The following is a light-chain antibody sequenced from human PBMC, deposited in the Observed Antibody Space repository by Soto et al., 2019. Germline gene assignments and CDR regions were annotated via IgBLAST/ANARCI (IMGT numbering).Light chain of an antibody. Sequence: EIVLTQSPGTPSLSPGERATLSCRASQSVSSTYLAWYQHKPGQAPTLLIYGASSRATGIPDRFSGSGSGTDFTLTISRLETEDFGVYYCQQRNVWPPITFGQGTRLEIK. CDR1: QSVSSTY. CDR2: GAS. J-gene: IGKJ5*01. V-gene: IGKV3D-20*02. CDR3: QQRNVWPPIT.